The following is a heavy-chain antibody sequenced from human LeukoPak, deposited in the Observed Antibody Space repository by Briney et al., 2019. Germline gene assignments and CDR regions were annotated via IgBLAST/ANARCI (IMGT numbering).Heavy chain of an antibody. J-gene: IGHJ2*01. V-gene: IGHV3-7*03. Sequence: GGSLRLSCAASGFTFSSYWMSWVRQAPGKGLEWVANIKQDGSEKYYVDSVKGRFTISRDNAKNSLYLQMNSLRAEDTAVYYCARGYSGSYLANSNWYFDLWGRGTLVTVSS. CDR1: GFTFSSYW. CDR2: IKQDGSEK. CDR3: ARGYSGSYLANSNWYFDL. D-gene: IGHD1-26*01.